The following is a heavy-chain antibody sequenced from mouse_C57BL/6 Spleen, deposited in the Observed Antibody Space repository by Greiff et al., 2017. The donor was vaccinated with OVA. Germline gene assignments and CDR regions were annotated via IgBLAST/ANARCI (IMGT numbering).Heavy chain of an antibody. CDR2: SRNKANDYTT. V-gene: IGHV7-1*01. D-gene: IGHD3-3*01. Sequence: EVQVVESGGGLVQSGRSLRLSCATSGFTFSDFYMEWVRQAPGKGLEWIAASRNKANDYTTEYSASVKGRFIVSRDTSQSILYLQMNALRAEDTAIYYCARDEGTGYFDYWGQGTTLTVSS. CDR1: GFTFSDFY. J-gene: IGHJ2*01. CDR3: ARDEGTGYFDY.